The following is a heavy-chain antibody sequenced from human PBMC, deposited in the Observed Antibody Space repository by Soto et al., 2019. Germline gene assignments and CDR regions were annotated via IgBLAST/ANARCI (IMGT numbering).Heavy chain of an antibody. CDR2: ISAYNGNT. V-gene: IGHV1-18*01. D-gene: IGHD3-3*01. J-gene: IGHJ4*02. CDR1: GYTFTSYG. CDR3: AREWLDFWSGYYGEYYFDY. Sequence: GASVKVSCKASGYTFTSYGISWVRQAPGQGLERMGWISAYNGNTNYAQKLQGRVTMTTDTSTSTAYMELRSLRSDDTAVYYCAREWLDFWSGYYGEYYFDYWGQGTLVTVSS.